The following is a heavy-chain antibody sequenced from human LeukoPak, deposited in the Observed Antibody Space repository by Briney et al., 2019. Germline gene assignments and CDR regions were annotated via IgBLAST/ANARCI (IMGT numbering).Heavy chain of an antibody. CDR3: AKNMVRGVIMSSSFDY. D-gene: IGHD3-10*01. Sequence: GGSLRLSCAASGFTFSTYALTWVRQAPVKGLEWVSTISGSGASTYYADSVKGRFTISRDNSKNTLYLQMNSLRAEDTAVYYCAKNMVRGVIMSSSFDYWGQGTLVTVSS. CDR2: ISGSGAST. V-gene: IGHV3-23*01. J-gene: IGHJ4*02. CDR1: GFTFSTYA.